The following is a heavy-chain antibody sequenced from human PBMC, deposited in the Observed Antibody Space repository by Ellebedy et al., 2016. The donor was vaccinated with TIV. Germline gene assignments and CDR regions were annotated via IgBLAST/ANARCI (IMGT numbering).Heavy chain of an antibody. J-gene: IGHJ4*02. CDR1: GFAFSTYA. Sequence: PGGSLRLSCTASGFAFSTYAMNWVRQAPGKGLEWVSGISDNGGRTSYPDSVKGRFTISRDNSENPLYLQMNSLRAEDTAVYYCAKGYNGTTLSHYWGQGALVTVSS. V-gene: IGHV3-23*01. CDR3: AKGYNGTTLSHY. CDR2: ISDNGGRT. D-gene: IGHD1-26*01.